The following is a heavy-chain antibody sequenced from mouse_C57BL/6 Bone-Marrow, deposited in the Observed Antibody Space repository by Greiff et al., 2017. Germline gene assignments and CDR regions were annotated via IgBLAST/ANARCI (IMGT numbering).Heavy chain of an antibody. Sequence: EVKLVESGGGLVQPGESLKLSCASNEYDFPSHDMSWVRKTPEKRLKLVAAITSDGGSTYYPDPMERRFIISTDNTTKTLYLQMSSLRSEDTALYYCARQHRPPFRDYWGQGTTLTVSS. D-gene: IGHD3-1*01. CDR1: EYDFPSHD. J-gene: IGHJ2*01. CDR3: ARQHRPPFRDY. CDR2: ITSDGGST. V-gene: IGHV5-2*01.